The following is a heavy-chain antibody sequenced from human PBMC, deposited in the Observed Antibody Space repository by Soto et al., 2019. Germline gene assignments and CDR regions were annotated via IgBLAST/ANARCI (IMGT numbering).Heavy chain of an antibody. V-gene: IGHV4-59*12. CDR3: ARRGSCINGVCFYGMDV. J-gene: IGHJ6*02. D-gene: IGHD2-8*01. CDR2: IYYSGST. CDR1: GGSISNYY. Sequence: SETLSLTCIVSGGSISNYYWSWIRQPPGKGLEWIGYIYYSGSTNYNPSLTSRVTISVDKSKNQFSLKLSSVTAADTAVYYCARRGSCINGVCFYGMDVWGQGTTVTVSS.